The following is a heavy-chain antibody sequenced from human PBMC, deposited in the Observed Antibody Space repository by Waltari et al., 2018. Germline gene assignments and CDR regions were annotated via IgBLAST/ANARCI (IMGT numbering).Heavy chain of an antibody. V-gene: IGHV3-7*01. Sequence: EVQLVESGGDLVQPGGSLRLSCVDSGFTFIVYWLTWVRQAPGKGLEWVANIKQDGSDKYYVDSVKDRFTISRDNAKNSLYLQMNSLRAEDTAVYYCARDADSFDFWGQGTLVTVSS. CDR3: ARDADSFDF. J-gene: IGHJ4*02. CDR2: IKQDGSDK. D-gene: IGHD3-22*01. CDR1: GFTFIVYW.